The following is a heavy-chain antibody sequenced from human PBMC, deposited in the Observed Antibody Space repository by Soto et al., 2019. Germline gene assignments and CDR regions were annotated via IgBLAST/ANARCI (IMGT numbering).Heavy chain of an antibody. CDR1: GFTFSSYG. J-gene: IGHJ5*02. Sequence: QVQLVESGGGVVQPGRSLRLSCAASGFTFSSYGMHWVRQAPGKGLEWVAVIWYDGSNKYYADSVKGRFTISRDNSKNTLYLQMNSLRAEDTAVYYCARDGGYSYGYPAAGDTDPWGQGTLVTVYS. CDR3: ARDGGYSYGYPAAGDTDP. V-gene: IGHV3-33*01. CDR2: IWYDGSNK. D-gene: IGHD5-18*01.